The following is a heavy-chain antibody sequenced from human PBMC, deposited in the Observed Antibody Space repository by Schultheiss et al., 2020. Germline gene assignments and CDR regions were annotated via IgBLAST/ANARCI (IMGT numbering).Heavy chain of an antibody. V-gene: IGHV3-35*01. CDR2: VSWNGSRT. CDR1: GFTFRNYG. CDR3: ARAVRYSSGWYGGADY. D-gene: IGHD6-19*01. Sequence: GGSLRLSCAASGFTFRNYGMHWVHQAPGKGLEWVSGVSWNGSRTHYADSVEGRFIIAGDNSRNTLYLQTNSLRAEDTAVYYCARAVRYSSGWYGGADYWGQGTLVTVSS. J-gene: IGHJ4*02.